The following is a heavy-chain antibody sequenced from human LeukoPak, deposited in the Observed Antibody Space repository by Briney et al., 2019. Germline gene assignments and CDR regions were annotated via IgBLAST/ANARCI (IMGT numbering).Heavy chain of an antibody. CDR3: ARGRITTRRGIRYSYMDV. CDR1: GYTFTTYD. CDR2: MNPNSGYT. Sequence: GSVKVSCKTSGYTFTTYDINWGRQATGEGVEWRGWMNPNSGYTGYAQKFQGRVTMTRNTSISTAYTELSHLNSEDTAVYSCARGRITTRRGIRYSYMDVWGQGTPVTVSS. D-gene: IGHD3-3*01. V-gene: IGHV1-8*01. J-gene: IGHJ6*03.